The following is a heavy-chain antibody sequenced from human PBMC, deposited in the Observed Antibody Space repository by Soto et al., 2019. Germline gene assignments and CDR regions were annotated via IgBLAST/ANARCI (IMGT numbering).Heavy chain of an antibody. Sequence: SETLSLTCTVSGGSVSSGSYYWSWIRQPPGKGLEWIGYIYYSGSTNYHPSLKSRVTISVDTSKNQFSLKLSSVTAADTAVYYCARDQVTTDYYGMDVWGQGTTVTVSS. CDR3: ARDQVTTDYYGMDV. CDR1: GGSVSSGSYY. D-gene: IGHD2-21*02. V-gene: IGHV4-61*01. J-gene: IGHJ6*02. CDR2: IYYSGST.